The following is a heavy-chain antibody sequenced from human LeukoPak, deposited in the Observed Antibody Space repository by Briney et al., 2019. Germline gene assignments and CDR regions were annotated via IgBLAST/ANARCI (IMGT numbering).Heavy chain of an antibody. D-gene: IGHD2-8*01. CDR2: ISSSSSYI. V-gene: IGHV3-21*01. Sequence: GGSLRLSCAASGFTFSSYSMNWVRQAPGKGLEWVSSISSSSSYIYYADSVKGRFTISRDNAKNSLYLQMNSLRAEDTAVYYCARAIGYCTNGVCYIDAFDIWGQGTMVTVSS. CDR1: GFTFSSYS. J-gene: IGHJ3*02. CDR3: ARAIGYCTNGVCYIDAFDI.